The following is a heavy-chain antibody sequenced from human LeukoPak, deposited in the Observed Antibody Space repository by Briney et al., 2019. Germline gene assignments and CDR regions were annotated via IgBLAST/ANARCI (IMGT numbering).Heavy chain of an antibody. Sequence: SETLSLTCTVSGGSISSGSYYWSWIRQPAGKGLEWIGRIYTSGSTNYNPSLKSRVTISVDTSKNQFSLKLSSVTAADTAVYYCARDYYDSSGYYPDYWGQGTLVTVSS. V-gene: IGHV4-61*02. CDR3: ARDYYDSSGYYPDY. CDR1: GGSISSGSYY. J-gene: IGHJ4*02. D-gene: IGHD3-22*01. CDR2: IYTSGST.